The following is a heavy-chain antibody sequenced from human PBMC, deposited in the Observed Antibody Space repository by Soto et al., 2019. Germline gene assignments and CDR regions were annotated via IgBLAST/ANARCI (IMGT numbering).Heavy chain of an antibody. D-gene: IGHD6-13*01. Sequence: ASVKVSCKASGGTFSSYTISWVRQAPGQGLEWMGRIIPILGIANYAQKFQGRVTITTDKSTSTAYMELSSLRSEDTAVYYCARDHFNSRDYYYYGMDVWGQGTTVTVSS. CDR1: GGTFSSYT. CDR3: ARDHFNSRDYYYYGMDV. V-gene: IGHV1-69*04. CDR2: IIPILGIA. J-gene: IGHJ6*02.